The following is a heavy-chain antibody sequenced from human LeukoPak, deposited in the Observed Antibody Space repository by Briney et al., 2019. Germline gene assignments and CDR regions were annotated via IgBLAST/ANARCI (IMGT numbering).Heavy chain of an antibody. CDR3: FLRGYSGYDIDY. D-gene: IGHD5-12*01. CDR2: INPSGGST. Sequence: ASVKVSCKASGYTFTSYYMHWVRQAPGQGLEWMGIINPSGGSTSYAQKFQGRVTMTRDTSTSTVYMELSSLRSEDTAVYYCFLRGYSGYDIDYWGQGTLVTVSS. J-gene: IGHJ4*02. CDR1: GYTFTSYY. V-gene: IGHV1-46*01.